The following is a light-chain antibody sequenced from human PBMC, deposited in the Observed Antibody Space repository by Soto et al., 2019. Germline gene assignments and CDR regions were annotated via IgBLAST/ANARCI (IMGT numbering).Light chain of an antibody. CDR2: NTY. J-gene: IGLJ2*01. Sequence: QSVLTQPPSRSGTPGQRLPISVSGSGSTFGSHTVNWYQQLPGTAPRLLIYNTYYRPSGVPDRFSGSKSGTSASLAISGLQSEDEADYYCAAWDDSLNGVVFGGGTKLTVL. CDR3: AAWDDSLNGVV. CDR1: GSTFGSHT. V-gene: IGLV1-44*01.